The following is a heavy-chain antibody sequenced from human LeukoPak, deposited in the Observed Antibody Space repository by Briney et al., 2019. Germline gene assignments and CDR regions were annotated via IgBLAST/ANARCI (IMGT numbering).Heavy chain of an antibody. CDR3: ARAAHLSP. J-gene: IGHJ5*02. V-gene: IGHV4-59*01. CDR1: GGSISSYY. CDR2: IYYSGST. Sequence: SETLSLTCTVSGGSISSYYWSWIRQPPGKGLEWIGYIYYSGSTNYNPSLKSRVTISVDTSKNQFSLKLSSVAAADTAVYYCARAAHLSPWGQGTLVTVSS.